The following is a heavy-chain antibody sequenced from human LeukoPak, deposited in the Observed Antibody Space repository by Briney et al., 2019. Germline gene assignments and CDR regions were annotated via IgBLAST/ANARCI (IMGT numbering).Heavy chain of an antibody. CDR3: ARVPYDSSGYYYNYFDY. V-gene: IGHV3-7*01. CDR1: GFTFSSYW. D-gene: IGHD3-22*01. CDR2: IKQDGSEK. Sequence: GGSLRLSCAASGFTFSSYWMSWVRQAPGKGLEWVANIKQDGSEKYYVDSVKGRFTISRDNAKNSLYLQMNSLRAEDTAVYYCARVPYDSSGYYYNYFDYWGQGTLVTVSS. J-gene: IGHJ4*02.